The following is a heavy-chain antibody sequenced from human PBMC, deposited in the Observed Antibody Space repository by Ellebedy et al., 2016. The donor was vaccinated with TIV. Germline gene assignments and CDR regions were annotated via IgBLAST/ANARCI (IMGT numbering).Heavy chain of an antibody. Sequence: GESLKISCKGSGYSFTSYWIGWVRQMPGKGLEWMGIIYPGDSDTRYSPSFQGQVTISADKSISTAYLQWSSLKASDTAMYYCARRAYYYDSSGYPTDAFDIWGQGTMVTVSS. CDR3: ARRAYYYDSSGYPTDAFDI. D-gene: IGHD3-22*01. CDR1: GYSFTSYW. CDR2: IYPGDSDT. J-gene: IGHJ3*02. V-gene: IGHV5-51*01.